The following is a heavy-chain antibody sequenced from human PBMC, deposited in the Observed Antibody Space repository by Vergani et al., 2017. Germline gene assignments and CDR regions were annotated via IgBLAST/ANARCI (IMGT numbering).Heavy chain of an antibody. V-gene: IGHV1-18*01. D-gene: IGHD2-2*01. CDR3: ARDGTQVVPAARGFEDYYYDMDV. CDR1: GYTFTSYG. Sequence: QVQLVQSGAEVKKPGASVKVSCKASGYTFTSYGISWVRQAPGQGLEWMGWISAYNGNTKYAQKLQGRVTMTTDTSTSTDYMELRSLRSDDTAVYYCARDGTQVVPAARGFEDYYYDMDVWGKGTTVTVSS. J-gene: IGHJ6*03. CDR2: ISAYNGNT.